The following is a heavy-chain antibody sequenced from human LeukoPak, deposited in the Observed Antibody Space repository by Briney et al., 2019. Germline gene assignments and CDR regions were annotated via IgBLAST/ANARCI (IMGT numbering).Heavy chain of an antibody. CDR3: ARVDPDSSSTLEVFDY. J-gene: IGHJ4*02. CDR2: IYYSGST. D-gene: IGHD6-6*01. V-gene: IGHV4-59*01. Sequence: SETLSLTRTVSGGSISSYYWSWIRQPPGKGLEWIGYIYYSGSTNYNPSLKSRVTISVDTSKNQFSLKLSSVTAADTAVYYCARVDPDSSSTLEVFDYWGQGTLVTVSS. CDR1: GGSISSYY.